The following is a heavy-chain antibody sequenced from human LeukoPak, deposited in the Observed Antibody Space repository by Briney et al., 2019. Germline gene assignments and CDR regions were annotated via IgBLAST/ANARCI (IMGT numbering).Heavy chain of an antibody. D-gene: IGHD4-23*01. Sequence: ASVKVSCKASGYTFTSYGISWVRQAPGQELEWMGWISAYNGNTNYAQKLQGRVTMTTDTYTSTAYMELRSLRSDDTAVYYCARTEGPGGNSDYWGQGTLVTVSS. J-gene: IGHJ4*02. CDR3: ARTEGPGGNSDY. CDR1: GYTFTSYG. V-gene: IGHV1-18*01. CDR2: ISAYNGNT.